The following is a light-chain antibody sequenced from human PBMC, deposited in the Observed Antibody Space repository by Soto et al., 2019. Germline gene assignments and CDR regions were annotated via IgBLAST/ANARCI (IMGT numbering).Light chain of an antibody. Sequence: EIELTQSPGTLSLSPGETATLSCRASQSVSSSYLAWYQQKPGQAPGLLIYGASSRATGIPDRFSGSGSGTDFTLTISRLEPEDFAVYYCQQYGSSPLTFGGGTKVDIK. CDR2: GAS. CDR1: QSVSSSY. CDR3: QQYGSSPLT. J-gene: IGKJ4*01. V-gene: IGKV3-20*01.